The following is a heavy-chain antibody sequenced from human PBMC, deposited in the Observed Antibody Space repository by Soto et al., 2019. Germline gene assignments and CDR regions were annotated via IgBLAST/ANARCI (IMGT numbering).Heavy chain of an antibody. J-gene: IGHJ5*01. D-gene: IGHD2-2*01. CDR3: AKTGHIVLVPPHQSWPDS. CDR1: GFTFRSYS. Sequence: GWSLRLSCAASGFTFRSYSMNWVRQAPGKGLEWVSYISSSNRTINYADSVKGRFTISRDNSKNTVFLQMNSLRAEDTAIYYCAKTGHIVLVPPHQSWPDSWGQGTLVTVSS. CDR2: ISSSNRTI. V-gene: IGHV3-48*01.